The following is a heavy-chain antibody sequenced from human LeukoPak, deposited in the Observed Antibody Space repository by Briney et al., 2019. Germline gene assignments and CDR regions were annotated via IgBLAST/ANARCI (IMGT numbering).Heavy chain of an antibody. D-gene: IGHD2-8*02. CDR1: GFTFSTYA. CDR3: AKDPTAVLASFDL. V-gene: IGHV3-23*01. J-gene: IGHJ3*01. Sequence: GGSLRLSCVGSGFTFSTYAMSWVRQPAGKGPQGFAGMSGNGGVKYYADFVKGRFAISRDNSKNTLFLQMNTLRAEDTAIYCCAKDPTAVLASFDLWGQGTLVTVSS. CDR2: MSGNGGVK.